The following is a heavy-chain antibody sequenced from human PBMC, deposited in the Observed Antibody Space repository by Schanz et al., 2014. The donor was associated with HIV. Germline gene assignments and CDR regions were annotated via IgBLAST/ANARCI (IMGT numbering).Heavy chain of an antibody. CDR1: GFTFSSYG. D-gene: IGHD6-6*01. J-gene: IGHJ6*02. CDR3: SNTEFPYSSSSDYYYGMDV. CDR2: IWYDGTNK. V-gene: IGHV3-33*06. Sequence: QVQLVEAGGGVVQPGRSLRLSCAASGFTFSSYGMHWVRQAPGKGREWVAVIWYDGTNKYYADSVKGRFPSSRVNSRKTLYLQMNSLRVEDSAVYYWSNTEFPYSSSSDYYYGMDVWGQGTTVTVSS.